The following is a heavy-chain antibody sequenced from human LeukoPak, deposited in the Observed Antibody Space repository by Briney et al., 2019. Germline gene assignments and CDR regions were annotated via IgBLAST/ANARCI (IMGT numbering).Heavy chain of an antibody. V-gene: IGHV3-33*08. CDR3: ARGQVETAIPGDY. J-gene: IGHJ4*02. CDR2: IWYDGSNK. Sequence: GGSLRLSCAASGFTVSSNAMHWVRQAPGKGLEWVAVIWYDGSNKYHADSVKGRFTISRDNSKNTLYLQMNSLRAEDTAVYYCARGQVETAIPGDYWGQGTLVTVSS. CDR1: GFTVSSNA. D-gene: IGHD2-21*02.